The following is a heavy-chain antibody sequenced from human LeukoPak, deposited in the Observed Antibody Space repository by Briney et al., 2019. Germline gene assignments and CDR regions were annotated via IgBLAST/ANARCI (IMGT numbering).Heavy chain of an antibody. CDR1: GASISGSS. Sequence: SETLSLTCTVSGASISGSSWSWIRQPPGKGLQWIGYINYSGSTSYNPSLKSRVTISVDTSKNQFSLKLSSVTAADTAVYYCARAGDILTGYRNWFDPWGQGTLVTVSS. CDR2: INYSGST. V-gene: IGHV4-59*12. J-gene: IGHJ5*02. D-gene: IGHD3-9*01. CDR3: ARAGDILTGYRNWFDP.